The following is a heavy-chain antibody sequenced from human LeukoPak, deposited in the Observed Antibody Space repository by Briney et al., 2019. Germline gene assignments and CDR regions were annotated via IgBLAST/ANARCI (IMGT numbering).Heavy chain of an antibody. CDR1: GFTFSSYS. J-gene: IGHJ3*02. CDR3: ARDSSIAAHDAFDI. D-gene: IGHD6-6*01. CDR2: ISSSSGYI. V-gene: IGHV3-21*01. Sequence: GGSLRLSCAASGFTFSSYSVNWVRQAPGKGLEWVSSISSSSGYIYYADSMKGRFTISRDNAKNSLYLQMNSLRAEDTAVYYCARDSSIAAHDAFDIWGQGTMVTVSS.